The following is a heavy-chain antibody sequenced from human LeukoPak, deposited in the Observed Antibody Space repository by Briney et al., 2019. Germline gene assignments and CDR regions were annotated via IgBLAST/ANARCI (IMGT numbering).Heavy chain of an antibody. J-gene: IGHJ4*02. V-gene: IGHV3-23*01. CDR3: AKDREAADIVVVPAATDY. D-gene: IGHD2-2*01. CDR2: ISGSGGST. Sequence: GGSLRLSCAASGFTFSSYWMSWVRQAPGKGLEWVSAISGSGGSTYYADSVKGRFTISRDNSKNTLYLQMNSLRAEDTAVYCCAKDREAADIVVVPAATDYWGQGTLVTVSS. CDR1: GFTFSSYW.